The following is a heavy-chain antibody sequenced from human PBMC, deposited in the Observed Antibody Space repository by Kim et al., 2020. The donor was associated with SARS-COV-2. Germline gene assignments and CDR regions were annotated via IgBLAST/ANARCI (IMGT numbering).Heavy chain of an antibody. CDR2: IYYSGNT. CDR3: ARGRYGSGSGDY. Sequence: SETLSLTCTVSGGSISSYYWSWIRQPPGKGLEWIGYIYYSGNTNYNPSLKSRVIISVDTSKNQFFLNLSSVTAADTAVYYCARGRYGSGSGDYWGQGTLVTVSS. CDR1: GGSISSYY. D-gene: IGHD3-10*01. J-gene: IGHJ4*02. V-gene: IGHV4-59*08.